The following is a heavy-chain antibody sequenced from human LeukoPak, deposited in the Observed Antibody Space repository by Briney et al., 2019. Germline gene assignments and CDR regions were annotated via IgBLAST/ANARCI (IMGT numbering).Heavy chain of an antibody. CDR3: TSQVFGLGSYPAY. J-gene: IGHJ4*02. CDR1: GFSFGDYV. CDR2: IRNKGNGGST. D-gene: IGHD3-10*01. Sequence: GRSLRLSCSGSGFSFGDYVMSWVRQAPGKGLEWVALIRNKGNGGSTEYAASVKRRFTISRDDSKGFAYLEISSLKTEDTAVYYCTSQVFGLGSYPAYWGQGTLVTVSS. V-gene: IGHV3-49*04.